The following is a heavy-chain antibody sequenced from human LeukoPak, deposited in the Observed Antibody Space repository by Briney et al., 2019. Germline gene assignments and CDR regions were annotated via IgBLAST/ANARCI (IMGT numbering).Heavy chain of an antibody. V-gene: IGHV3-48*03. J-gene: IGHJ4*02. CDR3: TRDRTTQPYDY. Sequence: GGSLRLSCAASGFTFSSYEMNWVRQAPGKGLEWVSYISSSGSTIYYADSVKGRFTISRDNGKNSLYLQMNSLRAEDTAVYYCTRDRTTQPYDYWGQGTLVTVSS. CDR1: GFTFSSYE. CDR2: ISSSGSTI. D-gene: IGHD1-1*01.